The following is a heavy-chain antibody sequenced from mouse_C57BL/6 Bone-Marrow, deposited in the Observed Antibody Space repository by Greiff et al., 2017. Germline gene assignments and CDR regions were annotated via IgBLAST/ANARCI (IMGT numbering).Heavy chain of an antibody. Sequence: EVQLVESEGGLVQPGSSMKLSCTASGFTFSDYYMAWVRQVPEKGLEWVANITYDGSSTYYLASLKSRFIISRDNAKNILYLQMSRLKAEDTATDYCAREGGGYYAMDYWGQGTSVTVSS. CDR1: GFTFSDYY. J-gene: IGHJ4*01. CDR3: AREGGGYYAMDY. V-gene: IGHV5-16*01. D-gene: IGHD1-1*02. CDR2: ITYDGSST.